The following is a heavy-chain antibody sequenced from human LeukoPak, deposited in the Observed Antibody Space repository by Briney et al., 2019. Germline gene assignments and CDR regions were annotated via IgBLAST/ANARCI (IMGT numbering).Heavy chain of an antibody. V-gene: IGHV1-69*13. CDR3: ARDIYDSSVYYYGMDV. J-gene: IGHJ6*02. Sequence: SVKVSCKASGGTFSSYAISWVRQAPGQGLEWMGGIIPIFGTANYAQKFQGRVTITADESTSTAYMELSSLRSEDTAVYYCARDIYDSSVYYYGMDVWGQGTTVTVSS. CDR1: GGTFSSYA. CDR2: IIPIFGTA. D-gene: IGHD3-22*01.